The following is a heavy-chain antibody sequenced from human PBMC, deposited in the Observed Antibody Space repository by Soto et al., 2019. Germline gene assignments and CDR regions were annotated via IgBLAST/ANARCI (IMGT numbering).Heavy chain of an antibody. CDR3: AKAEGSSYGTEYSQH. CDR1: KFTFGDYW. D-gene: IGHD6-13*01. V-gene: IGHV3-7*03. J-gene: IGHJ1*01. CDR2: IKQDGSDR. Sequence: TGGSLRLSCAVPKFTFGDYWMSWVRQPPGKGLERISNIKQDGSDRNYADSVKGRFTISRDNADNSMYLQMNSPRADDTAVYYCAKAEGSSYGTEYSQHWGQGTLVTVSS.